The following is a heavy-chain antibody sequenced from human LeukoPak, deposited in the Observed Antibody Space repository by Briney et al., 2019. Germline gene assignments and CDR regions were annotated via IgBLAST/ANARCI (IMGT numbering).Heavy chain of an antibody. Sequence: GGSLRLSCAVSGFTFSSYGMHWVRQAPGKGLEWVAFIWYDGSNKYYADSVKGRFTISRDNSKNTLYLQMNSLRIEDTAVYYCAKEHSAVAGGYFDYWGQGILVTVSS. J-gene: IGHJ4*02. CDR2: IWYDGSNK. V-gene: IGHV3-30*02. D-gene: IGHD6-19*01. CDR3: AKEHSAVAGGYFDY. CDR1: GFTFSSYG.